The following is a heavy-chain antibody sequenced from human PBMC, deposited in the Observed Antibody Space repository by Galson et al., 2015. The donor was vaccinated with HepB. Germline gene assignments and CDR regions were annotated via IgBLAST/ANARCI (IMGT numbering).Heavy chain of an antibody. CDR2: INSYGSST. Sequence: SLRLSCEAPGFTFSSYWIHWVAQAPGKGLVWVSRINSYGSSTSYADSVKGRFTISRDNAKNTLYLQMNSLRAEDTAVYYCAREEYYYGTRFDPWGQGTLVTVSS. CDR1: GFTFSSYW. V-gene: IGHV3-74*01. CDR3: AREEYYYGTRFDP. D-gene: IGHD3-10*01. J-gene: IGHJ5*02.